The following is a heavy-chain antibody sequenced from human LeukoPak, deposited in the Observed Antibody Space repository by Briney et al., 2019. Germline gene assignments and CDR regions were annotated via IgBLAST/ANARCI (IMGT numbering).Heavy chain of an antibody. D-gene: IGHD2-2*01. CDR1: EFTFNSYT. Sequence: PGGSLRLSCAASEFTFNSYTMHWVRQAPGKGLEWVALISYDGSNKYYADSLKGRFTISRDNSKNTLYLQMNSLRAEDTAVYYCAKDVVGRQWVENYWGQGTLVTVSS. V-gene: IGHV3-30*04. CDR3: AKDVVGRQWVENY. CDR2: ISYDGSNK. J-gene: IGHJ4*02.